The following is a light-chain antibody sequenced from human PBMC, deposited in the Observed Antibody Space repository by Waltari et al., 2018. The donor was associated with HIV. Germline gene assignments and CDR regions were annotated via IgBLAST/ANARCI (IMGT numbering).Light chain of an antibody. V-gene: IGKV1-9*01. J-gene: IGKJ1*01. Sequence: DIQLTQSPSFLSASVGDRVTMTCRASQDIRNYLAWYQQKLGKAPKLLIYAASSLQSGVPSRFSGSGSGTQFTLTINSLQPEDFATYHCQQLNEYPWTFGQWTQVEIK. CDR3: QQLNEYPWT. CDR2: AAS. CDR1: QDIRNY.